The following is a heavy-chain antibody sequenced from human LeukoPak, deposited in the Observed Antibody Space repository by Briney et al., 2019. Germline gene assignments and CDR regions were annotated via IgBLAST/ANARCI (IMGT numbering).Heavy chain of an antibody. CDR1: GGSISSSSNY. V-gene: IGHV4-39*01. D-gene: IGHD1-26*01. Sequence: SETLSLTCTVSGGSISSSSNYWGWIRQPPGKGLEWIGTISYSGSTYYKPSLKSRVTISVDTSKNQFSVKLSSVTAADTAVYYCARLTPYSGSPLGDYWGQGTLVTVSS. J-gene: IGHJ4*02. CDR2: ISYSGST. CDR3: ARLTPYSGSPLGDY.